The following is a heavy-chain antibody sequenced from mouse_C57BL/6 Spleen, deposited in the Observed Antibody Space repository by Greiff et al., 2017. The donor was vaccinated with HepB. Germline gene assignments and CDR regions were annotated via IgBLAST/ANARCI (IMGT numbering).Heavy chain of an antibody. V-gene: IGHV5-6*01. CDR1: GFTFSSYG. Sequence: EVQGVESGGDLVKPGGSLKLSCAASGFTFSSYGMSWVRQTPDKRLEWVATISSGGSYTYYPDSVKGRFTISRDNAKNTLYLQMSSLKSEDTAMYYCARQGLYYGSLDYWGQGTTLTVSS. CDR3: ARQGLYYGSLDY. J-gene: IGHJ2*01. CDR2: ISSGGSYT. D-gene: IGHD1-1*01.